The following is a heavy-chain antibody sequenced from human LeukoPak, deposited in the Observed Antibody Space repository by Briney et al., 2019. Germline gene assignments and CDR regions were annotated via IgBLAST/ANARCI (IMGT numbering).Heavy chain of an antibody. V-gene: IGHV4-34*01. CDR2: INHSGST. CDR1: GGSFSGYY. D-gene: IGHD3-16*01. CDR3: ARGPYDYVWGSFTY. Sequence: QTSETLSLTCAVDGGSFSGYYWSWIRQPPGKGLEWIGEINHSGSTNYNPSLKSRVTISVDTSKNQFSLKLSSVTAADPAVYYCARGPYDYVWGSFTYWGQGTLVTVSS. J-gene: IGHJ4*02.